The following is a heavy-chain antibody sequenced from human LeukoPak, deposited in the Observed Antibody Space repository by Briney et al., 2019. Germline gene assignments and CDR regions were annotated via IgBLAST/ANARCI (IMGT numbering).Heavy chain of an antibody. J-gene: IGHJ6*03. Sequence: GASVKVSCKASGHTFRSYGISWVRQAPGQGLEWMGWISAYNGNTNSAQKIQGRVTMTTDTSTSTAYMELRSLRSDDTAVYYCARGPIIDIVIIPAADDYYYMDVWGKGTTVTVSS. V-gene: IGHV1-18*01. CDR1: GHTFRSYG. CDR3: ARGPIIDIVIIPAADDYYYMDV. CDR2: ISAYNGNT. D-gene: IGHD2-2*01.